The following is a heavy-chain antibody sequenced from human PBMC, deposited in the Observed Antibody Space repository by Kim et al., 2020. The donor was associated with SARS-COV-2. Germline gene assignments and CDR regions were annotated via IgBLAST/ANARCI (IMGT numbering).Heavy chain of an antibody. CDR2: INHSGST. CDR3: ARAGWQWLVRPIFYYFDY. V-gene: IGHV4-34*01. D-gene: IGHD6-19*01. J-gene: IGHJ4*02. Sequence: SETLSLTCAVYGGSFSGYYWSWIRQPPGKGLEWIGEINHSGSTNYNPSLKSRVTISVDTSKNQFSLKLSSVTAADTAVYYCARAGWQWLVRPIFYYFDYWGQGTLVTVSS. CDR1: GGSFSGYY.